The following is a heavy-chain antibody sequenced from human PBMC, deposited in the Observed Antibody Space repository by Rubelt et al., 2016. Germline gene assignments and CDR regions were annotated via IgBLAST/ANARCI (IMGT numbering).Heavy chain of an antibody. CDR3: ARKGDERTFDS. CDR1: GGSISSNSYY. CDR2: INYGGIT. D-gene: IGHD3-10*01. V-gene: IGHV4-39*01. Sequence: QLQLLESGPGLVKPSETLSLTCTVSGGSISSNSYYWGWIRQPPGKGLEWIGNINYGGITYYNPSLKSRVTISVDTSKNQFSLRLTAVTAADTAVYYCARKGDERTFDSWGQGTLVTVSS. J-gene: IGHJ4*02.